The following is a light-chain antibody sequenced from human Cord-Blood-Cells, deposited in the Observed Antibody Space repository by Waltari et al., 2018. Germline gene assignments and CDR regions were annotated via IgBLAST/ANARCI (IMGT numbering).Light chain of an antibody. CDR3: SSYTSSSTLGV. Sequence: QSALTQPASVSGSPGQSITLSCTGTSSDVGGYNYVSWYQQHPGKAPKLMIYDVSKRPSGFSNRFSGSKSGNTASLTISGLQAEDEADYYCSSYTSSSTLGVFGGGTKLTVL. V-gene: IGLV2-14*03. J-gene: IGLJ3*02. CDR2: DVS. CDR1: SSDVGGYNY.